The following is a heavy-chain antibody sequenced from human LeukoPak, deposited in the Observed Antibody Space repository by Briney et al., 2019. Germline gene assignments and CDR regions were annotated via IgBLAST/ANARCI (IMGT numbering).Heavy chain of an antibody. J-gene: IGHJ5*02. Sequence: ASANVSCKASGGTFSSYGIIWVRQAPGQGLEWMGGIIPVFGSPSYAQKFQGRVTITADESTTTAYMDLSSLRSEDTAVYYCARGHPATARAFNWFDPWGQGTPVTVSS. V-gene: IGHV1-69*13. CDR1: GGTFSSYG. CDR3: ARGHPATARAFNWFDP. CDR2: IIPVFGSP. D-gene: IGHD5-18*01.